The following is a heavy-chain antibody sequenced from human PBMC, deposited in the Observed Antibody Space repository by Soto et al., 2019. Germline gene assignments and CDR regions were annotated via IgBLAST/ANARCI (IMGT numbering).Heavy chain of an antibody. V-gene: IGHV4-59*01. J-gene: IGHJ6*03. Sequence: SETLSLTCSVSGGSISTYYWSWIRQPPGKGLEWIGYISYSGSTNYNPSLKSRVTISVDTSKKQFSLKLSSVTAADTAVYYCARAVGCSNGVCYHYYYMDVWGKGTTVTVSS. CDR1: GGSISTYY. CDR2: ISYSGST. D-gene: IGHD2-8*01. CDR3: ARAVGCSNGVCYHYYYMDV.